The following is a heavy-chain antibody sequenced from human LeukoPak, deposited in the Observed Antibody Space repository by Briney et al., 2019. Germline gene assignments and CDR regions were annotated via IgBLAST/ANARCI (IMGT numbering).Heavy chain of an antibody. CDR2: IYYSGST. D-gene: IGHD6-19*01. CDR3: AHSSGWHRQQTMDV. CDR1: GGSISSSSYS. V-gene: IGHV4-39*01. Sequence: PSETLSLTCTVSGGSISSSSYSWGWIRQPPGKGLEWIGSIYYSGSTYYNPSLKSRVTISVDTSKNQFSLQLNSVTPEDTAVYYCAHSSGWHRQQTMDVWGQGTTVTVSS. J-gene: IGHJ6*02.